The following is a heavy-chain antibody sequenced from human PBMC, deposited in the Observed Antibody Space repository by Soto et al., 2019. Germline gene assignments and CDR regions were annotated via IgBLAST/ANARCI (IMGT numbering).Heavy chain of an antibody. CDR2: IYYSGST. J-gene: IGHJ5*02. CDR1: GGSISSYY. Sequence: PSETLSLTCTVSGGSISSYYWSWIRQPPGKGLEWIGYIYYSGSTNYNPSLKSRVTISVDTSKNQFSLKLSSVTAADTAVYYCARVYVAAGTHWFDPWGQGTLVTVSS. CDR3: ARVYVAAGTHWFDP. V-gene: IGHV4-59*01. D-gene: IGHD6-13*01.